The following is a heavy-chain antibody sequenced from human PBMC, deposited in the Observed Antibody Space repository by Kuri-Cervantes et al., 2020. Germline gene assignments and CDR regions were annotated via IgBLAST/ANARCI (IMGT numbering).Heavy chain of an antibody. Sequence: GSLRLSCTVSGGSISSYYWSWIRQPPGKGLEWIGYIYYSGSTNYNPSLKSRVTISVDTSKNQFSLKLSSVTAADTAVYYCAISLYCSGGSCYSVPFDYWGQGTLVTVSS. CDR1: GGSISSYY. D-gene: IGHD2-15*01. CDR3: AISLYCSGGSCYSVPFDY. CDR2: IYYSGST. V-gene: IGHV4-59*01. J-gene: IGHJ4*02.